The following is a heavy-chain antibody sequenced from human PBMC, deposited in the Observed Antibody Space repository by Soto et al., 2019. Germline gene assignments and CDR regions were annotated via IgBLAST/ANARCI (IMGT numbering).Heavy chain of an antibody. CDR3: AHTKKRGYSGYGVGY. V-gene: IGHV3-11*01. CDR2: ISSSGSTI. Sequence: PGGSLRLSCAASGFTFSDYYMSWIRQAPGKGLEWVSYISSSGSTIYYADSVKGRFTISRDNAKNSLYLQMNSLRAEDTAVYYCAHTKKRGYSGYGVGYWGQGTLVTVSS. CDR1: GFTFSDYY. D-gene: IGHD5-12*01. J-gene: IGHJ4*02.